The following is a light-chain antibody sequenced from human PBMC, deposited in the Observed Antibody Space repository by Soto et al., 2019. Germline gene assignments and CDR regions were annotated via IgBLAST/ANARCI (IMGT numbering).Light chain of an antibody. CDR1: QSISSY. CDR3: RQYNSYSWT. V-gene: IGKV1-5*01. CDR2: DAS. Sequence: DIQMTQSPSSLSASVGDRVTITCRASQSISSYLNWYQQKPGKAPKLLIYDASSLESGVPSRFSGSGSGTEFTLTISSLQPDDFATYYCRQYNSYSWTFGQGTKV. J-gene: IGKJ1*01.